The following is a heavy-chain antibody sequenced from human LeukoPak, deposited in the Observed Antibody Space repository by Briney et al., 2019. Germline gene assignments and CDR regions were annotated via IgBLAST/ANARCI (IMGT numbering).Heavy chain of an antibody. CDR2: IQPKSGDT. V-gene: IGHV1-2*06. D-gene: IGHD3-10*01. CDR1: GYTFNDHH. CDR3: ASHYGPGPV. Sequence: ASVKVSCKASGYTFNDHHIHWVRQAPGQGLGWMGRIQPKSGDTDYAQKFQGRATMTRDTSTTTGYMQLTSLIFDDTAVYYCASHYGPGPVWGQGTLVTVS. J-gene: IGHJ4*02.